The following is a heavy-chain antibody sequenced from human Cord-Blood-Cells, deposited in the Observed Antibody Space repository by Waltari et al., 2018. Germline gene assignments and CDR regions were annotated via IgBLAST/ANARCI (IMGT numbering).Heavy chain of an antibody. CDR2: IDYSGST. CDR3: ARTIDWVLFYYFDY. CDR1: GGSISSGGYY. J-gene: IGHJ4*02. Sequence: QVQLQESGPGLVKPSQTLSLTCTVSGGSISSGGYYWSWFRQHPGKGQEWIGYIDYSGSTYYTPSLKRRVTISVDTSKTQFSLKLSSVTAADTAVYYCARTIDWVLFYYFDYWGQGTLVTVSS. V-gene: IGHV4-31*03. D-gene: IGHD3-9*01.